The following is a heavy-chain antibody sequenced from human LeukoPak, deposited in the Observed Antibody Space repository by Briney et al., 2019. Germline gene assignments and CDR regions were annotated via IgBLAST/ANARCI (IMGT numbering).Heavy chain of an antibody. CDR1: GFTFSSYA. J-gene: IGHJ3*02. V-gene: IGHV3-23*01. CDR2: ISGSGGST. D-gene: IGHD3-10*01. CDR3: AKSSSMVRGVISAFDI. Sequence: GGSLRLSCAASGFTFSSYAMSWVRQAPGKGLDGVSAISGSGGSTYYADSVKGRFTISRDNSKNTLYLQMNSLRAEDTAVYYCAKSSSMVRGVISAFDIWGQGTMVTVSS.